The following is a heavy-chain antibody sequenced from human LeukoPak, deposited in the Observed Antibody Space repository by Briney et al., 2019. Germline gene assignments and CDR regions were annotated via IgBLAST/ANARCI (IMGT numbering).Heavy chain of an antibody. CDR2: IDPSGGST. D-gene: IGHD3-10*01. CDR3: ARDRHLLYYGSGSYYFDY. J-gene: IGHJ4*02. CDR1: GYTVISYY. Sequence: ASVKVSCKASGYTVISYYMHWVRQAPGQGLEWMGIIDPSGGSTSYAQKFQGRVTMTRDMSTSTVYMELSSLRSEDTAVYYCARDRHLLYYGSGSYYFDYWGQGTLVTVSS. V-gene: IGHV1-46*01.